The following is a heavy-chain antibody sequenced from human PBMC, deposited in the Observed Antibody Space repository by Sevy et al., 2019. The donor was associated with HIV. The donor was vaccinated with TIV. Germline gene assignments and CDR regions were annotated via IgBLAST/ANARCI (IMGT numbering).Heavy chain of an antibody. Sequence: GGSLRLSCAASRFTFGIYAMSWVRQAPGKGLEWVSATTGSATATYYADSVKRRFTISRDNSKNTLFLQMKSLRPEDTAVYYCAKYASDRMYYFDYWGQGTLVTVSS. D-gene: IGHD2-2*01. CDR1: RFTFGIYA. J-gene: IGHJ4*02. V-gene: IGHV3-23*01. CDR2: TTGSATAT. CDR3: AKYASDRMYYFDY.